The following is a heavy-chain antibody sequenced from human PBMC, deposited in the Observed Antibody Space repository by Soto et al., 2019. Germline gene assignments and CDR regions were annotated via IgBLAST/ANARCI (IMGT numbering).Heavy chain of an antibody. CDR3: AWFWRSGSTSLFDS. CDR2: IGTAGDT. V-gene: IGHV3-13*01. Sequence: SLRLCGSAGRLTLGSYDMPCVRHAKKKSLEWVSAIGTAGDTYYPGSLKGRFTISRENAKNSLFLQMNSLRVEDTAMYFCAWFWRSGSTSLFDS. D-gene: IGHD3-3*01. CDR1: RLTLGSYD. J-gene: IGHJ5*01.